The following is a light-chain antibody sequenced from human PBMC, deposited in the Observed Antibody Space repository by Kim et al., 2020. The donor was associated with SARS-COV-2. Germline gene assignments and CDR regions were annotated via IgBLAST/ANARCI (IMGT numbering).Light chain of an antibody. CDR2: SNK. Sequence: SGPRSNTRSNVVTSYQQLPGTTPHLVIYSNKQRPSGVPDRFSGSKSGTSASLAISGLQSEDEGTYYCATWDDSLNGPYVFVSGTKVTVL. CDR3: ATWDDSLNGPYV. CDR1: RSNTRSNV. V-gene: IGLV1-44*01. J-gene: IGLJ1*01.